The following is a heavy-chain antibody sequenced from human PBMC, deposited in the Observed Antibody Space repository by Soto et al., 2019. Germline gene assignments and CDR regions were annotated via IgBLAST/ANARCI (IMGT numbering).Heavy chain of an antibody. CDR1: GYTFTGYY. CDR2: INPNSGGT. Sequence: QVQLVQSGAEVKKPGASVKVSCKASGYTFTGYYMHWVRQAPGQGLEWMGWINPNSGGTNYAQKFQGWVTMTRDTSRSTGYMGLRRLRSDDTAVYYGARAHCGGDCDSGVDYWGQGTLVTVSS. J-gene: IGHJ4*02. CDR3: ARAHCGGDCDSGVDY. D-gene: IGHD2-21*02. V-gene: IGHV1-2*04.